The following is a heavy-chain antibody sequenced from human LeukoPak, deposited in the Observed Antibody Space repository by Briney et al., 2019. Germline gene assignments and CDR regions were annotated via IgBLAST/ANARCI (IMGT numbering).Heavy chain of an antibody. CDR1: GGSISSSSYY. J-gene: IGHJ4*02. CDR3: ARAYGSGSYGFDY. CDR2: IYYSGST. V-gene: IGHV4-39*07. D-gene: IGHD3-10*01. Sequence: SETLSLTCTVSGGSISSSSYYRGWIRQPPGKGLEWIGSIYYSGSTYYNPSLKSRVSMSVDTSKNQFSLKLSSVTAADTAVYYCARAYGSGSYGFDYWGQGTLVTVSS.